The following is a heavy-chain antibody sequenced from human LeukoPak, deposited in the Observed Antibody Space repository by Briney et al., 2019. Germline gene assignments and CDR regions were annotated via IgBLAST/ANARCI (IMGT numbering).Heavy chain of an antibody. D-gene: IGHD2/OR15-2a*01. CDR3: ARGDPHAVL. J-gene: IGHJ4*02. CDR1: GFDLSTYE. Sequence: GGSLRLSCAASGFDLSTYEMNWVRQAPGKGLEWIADITISGHTKNYADSVKGRFTISRDNARTSLYLQMNSLRVEDTGVYYCARGDPHAVLWAQGTLVTVSS. CDR2: ITISGHTK. V-gene: IGHV3-48*03.